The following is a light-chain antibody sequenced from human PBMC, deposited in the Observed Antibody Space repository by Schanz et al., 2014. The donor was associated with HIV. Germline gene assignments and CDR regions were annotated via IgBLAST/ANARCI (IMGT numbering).Light chain of an antibody. CDR2: GAS. CDR3: QHYGTSRT. Sequence: EIVLTQSPGTLSLSPGERATLSCRASQSVSSDLAWYQQKPGQAPRLLISGASSRATGIPDRFSGSGSGTDFTLTISRLEPEDFAVYYCQHYGTSRTFGQGTKVEI. CDR1: QSVSSD. J-gene: IGKJ1*01. V-gene: IGKV3-20*01.